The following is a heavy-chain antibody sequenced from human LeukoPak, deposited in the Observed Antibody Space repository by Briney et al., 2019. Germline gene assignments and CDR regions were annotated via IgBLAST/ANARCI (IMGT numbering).Heavy chain of an antibody. CDR3: AKAPRAAYYFDY. D-gene: IGHD6-25*01. V-gene: IGHV3-23*01. CDR2: ISGSGGST. J-gene: IGHJ4*02. CDR1: GFTFSSYA. Sequence: PGGSLRLSCAASGFTFSSYAMSWVRQAPGKGPEWVSAISGSGGSTYYADSVKGRFTISRDNSKNTLYLQMNSLRAEDTAVYYCAKAPRAAYYFDYWGQGTLVTVSS.